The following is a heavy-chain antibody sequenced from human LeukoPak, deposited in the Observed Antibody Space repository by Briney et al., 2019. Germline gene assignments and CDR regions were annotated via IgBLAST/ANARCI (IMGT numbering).Heavy chain of an antibody. CDR3: ARSNWDSNVGIDY. D-gene: IGHD1-7*01. V-gene: IGHV4-39*01. CDR1: GGSISSGSYY. Sequence: PSQTLSLTCTVSGGSISSGSYYWGWIRQPPGKGLEWIGTMYYSGITYYNPSLKSRVTTSVDTSENQFTLKVSSVTAADTAVYYCARSNWDSNVGIDYWGQGILVIVSS. CDR2: MYYSGIT. J-gene: IGHJ4*02.